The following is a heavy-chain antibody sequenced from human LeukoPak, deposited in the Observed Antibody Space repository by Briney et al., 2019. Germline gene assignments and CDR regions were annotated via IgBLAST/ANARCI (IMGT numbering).Heavy chain of an antibody. CDR2: INHSGST. CDR1: GGSFSGYY. Sequence: PSETLSLTCAVYGGSFSGYYWSWIRQPPGKGLEWIGEINHSGSTNYNPSLKSRVTISVDTSKNQFSLKLSSVTAAHTAVYYCARSAYSGSYCGFDYWGQGTLVTVSS. V-gene: IGHV4-34*01. D-gene: IGHD1-26*01. J-gene: IGHJ4*02. CDR3: ARSAYSGSYCGFDY.